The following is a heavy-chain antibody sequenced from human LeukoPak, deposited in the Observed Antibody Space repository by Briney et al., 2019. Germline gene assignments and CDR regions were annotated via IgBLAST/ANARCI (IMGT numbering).Heavy chain of an antibody. CDR2: MNPNSGNT. V-gene: IGHV1-8*01. Sequence: GASVKVSCKASGYTFTSYDINWVRQATGQGLEWMGWMNPNSGNTGYARKFQGRVTMTRNTSISTAYMELSSLRSEDTAVYYCARWKAAAYKYYFDYWGQGTLVTVSS. J-gene: IGHJ4*02. D-gene: IGHD6-13*01. CDR3: ARWKAAAYKYYFDY. CDR1: GYTFTSYD.